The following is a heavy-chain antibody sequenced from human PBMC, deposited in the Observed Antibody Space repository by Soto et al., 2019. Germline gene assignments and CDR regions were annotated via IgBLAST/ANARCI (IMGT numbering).Heavy chain of an antibody. J-gene: IGHJ4*02. CDR3: AKTLPRSWYSSGPPDGIFDY. V-gene: IGHV3-30*18. Sequence: PGGSLRLSCAASGFTFSSYGMHWVRQAPGKGLEWVAVISYDGSNKYYADSVKGRFTISRDNSKNTLYLQMNSLRAEDTAVYYCAKTLPRSWYSSGPPDGIFDYWGQGTLVTVSS. D-gene: IGHD6-13*01. CDR2: ISYDGSNK. CDR1: GFTFSSYG.